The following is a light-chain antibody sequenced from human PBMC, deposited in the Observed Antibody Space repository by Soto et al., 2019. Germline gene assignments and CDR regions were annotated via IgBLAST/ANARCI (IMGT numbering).Light chain of an antibody. Sequence: EIVLTQSPGTLSLSPGERATLSCRASQSVSSSYLAWYQQKPGQAPRLLIYDASSRATGIPDRFSCSGSATDFTLTISRLEPEDFAVYYCQQYGSSPSITFGQGTRLEIK. CDR2: DAS. J-gene: IGKJ5*01. CDR1: QSVSSSY. CDR3: QQYGSSPSIT. V-gene: IGKV3-20*01.